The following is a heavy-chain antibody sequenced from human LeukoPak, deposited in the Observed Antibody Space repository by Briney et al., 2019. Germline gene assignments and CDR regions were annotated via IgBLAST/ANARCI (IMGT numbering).Heavy chain of an antibody. J-gene: IGHJ4*02. D-gene: IGHD1-26*01. CDR2: ISAYNGNT. CDR1: GYTFTSYG. CDR3: ARYRVGATGWTFDY. V-gene: IGHV1-18*01. Sequence: ASVTVSCTASGYTFTSYGISWVRQAPGQGLEWMGWISAYNGNTNYAQKLQGRVTMTTDTSTSTAYMELRSLRSDDTAVYYCARYRVGATGWTFDYWGQGTLVTVSS.